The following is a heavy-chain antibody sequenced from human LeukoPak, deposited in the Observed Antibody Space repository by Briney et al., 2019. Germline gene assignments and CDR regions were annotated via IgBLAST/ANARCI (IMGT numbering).Heavy chain of an antibody. J-gene: IGHJ4*02. V-gene: IGHV1-46*01. Sequence: GASVKVSCKVSGYTLTELSMHWVRQAPGQGLEWMGIINPSGGSTSYAQKFQGRVTMTRDTSTSTVYMELSSLRSEDTAVYYCARHEWREIGSFDYWGQGTLVTVSS. CDR2: INPSGGST. CDR1: GYTLTELS. CDR3: ARHEWREIGSFDY. D-gene: IGHD3-3*01.